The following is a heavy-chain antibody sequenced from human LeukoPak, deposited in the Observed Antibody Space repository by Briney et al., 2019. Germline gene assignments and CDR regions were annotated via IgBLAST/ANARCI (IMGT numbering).Heavy chain of an antibody. CDR1: GLTVSNHW. D-gene: IGHD5-18*01. J-gene: IGHJ5*02. CDR2: IRGERGQE. Sequence: GGSLRLSCVASGLTVSNHWMSWVRQAPGKGLEWVANIRGERGQEYYVDSVKGRFTISKNSAKNSLYLQMNTLRVEDTAMYYCASLDTAKQPLANHWGQGTLVTVSS. V-gene: IGHV3-7*03. CDR3: ASLDTAKQPLANH.